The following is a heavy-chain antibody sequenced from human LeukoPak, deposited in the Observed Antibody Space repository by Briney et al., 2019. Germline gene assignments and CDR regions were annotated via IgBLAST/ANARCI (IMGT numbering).Heavy chain of an antibody. D-gene: IGHD2-2*02. Sequence: GGSLRLSCAASGFTFSSYSMNWVRQAPGKGLEWVSYISSSSSYIYYADSVKGRFTIPRDNAKNSLPLQMNSLRAEDPALYYCARRDIVVVPDSILGAFDIWGQGTMVTVSS. J-gene: IGHJ3*02. V-gene: IGHV3-21*04. CDR3: ARRDIVVVPDSILGAFDI. CDR1: GFTFSSYS. CDR2: ISSSSSYI.